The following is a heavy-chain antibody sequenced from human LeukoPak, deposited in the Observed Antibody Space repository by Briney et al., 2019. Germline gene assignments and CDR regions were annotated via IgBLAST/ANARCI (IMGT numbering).Heavy chain of an antibody. D-gene: IGHD2-21*02. CDR3: ARDPSTAYCGGDCYPYYYGMDV. Sequence: SETLSLTCTVSGGSISSGGYYWSWIRQHPGKGLEWIGYIYYSGSTYYNPSLKSRVTISVDTSKNQFSLKLSSVTAADTAVYYCARDPSTAYCGGDCYPYYYGMDVWGQGTMVTVSS. V-gene: IGHV4-31*03. CDR1: GGSISSGGYY. J-gene: IGHJ6*02. CDR2: IYYSGST.